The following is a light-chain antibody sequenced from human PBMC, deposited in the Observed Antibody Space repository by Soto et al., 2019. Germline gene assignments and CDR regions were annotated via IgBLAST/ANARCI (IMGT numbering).Light chain of an antibody. J-gene: IGKJ1*01. CDR2: WAS. V-gene: IGKV4-1*01. Sequence: DIVLTQAPDSLAVSLGERATINCKSSQTVLYNSNNKDYLAWYQQRPGQPPKLLIYWASTRESGVPDRFSGSGSGTDFTLTISSLQAEDVAVYYGQQYYNTPQTFGQGTKVEIK. CDR1: QTVLYNSNNKDY. CDR3: QQYYNTPQT.